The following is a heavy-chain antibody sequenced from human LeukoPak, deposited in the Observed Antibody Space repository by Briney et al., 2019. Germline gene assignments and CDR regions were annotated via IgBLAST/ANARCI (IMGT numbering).Heavy chain of an antibody. V-gene: IGHV3-15*01. Sequence: GGSLRLPCAASGFTFTNAWMTWVRQAPGKGLEWVGRVKSKTDGGTTDYAAPVKGRFTISRDDSKNTLYLQMNSLTTEDTAVYYCATDTKDMLTTIGALDFWGQGTLVTVSS. J-gene: IGHJ4*02. D-gene: IGHD5-12*01. CDR2: VKSKTDGGTT. CDR1: GFTFTNAW. CDR3: ATDTKDMLTTIGALDF.